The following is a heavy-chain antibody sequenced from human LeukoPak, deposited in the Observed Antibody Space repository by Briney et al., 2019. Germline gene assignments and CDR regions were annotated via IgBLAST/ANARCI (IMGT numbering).Heavy chain of an antibody. CDR2: IYTSGST. D-gene: IGHD6-19*01. CDR3: ARDRGIAVAGNRFDP. Sequence: PSETLSLTCTVSGGPISSYYWSWIRQPAGKGLEWIGRIYTSGSTNYNPSLKSRVPMSVDTSKNQFSLKLSSVTAADTAVYYCARDRGIAVAGNRFDPWGQGTLVTVSS. J-gene: IGHJ5*02. V-gene: IGHV4-4*07. CDR1: GGPISSYY.